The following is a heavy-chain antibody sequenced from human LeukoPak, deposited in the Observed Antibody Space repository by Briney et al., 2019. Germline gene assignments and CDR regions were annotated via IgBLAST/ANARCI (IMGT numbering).Heavy chain of an antibody. CDR3: ARGWPVMGATFMGFDY. V-gene: IGHV4-39*07. D-gene: IGHD1-26*01. J-gene: IGHJ4*02. CDR2: IYYSGST. CDR1: GGSISSSSYY. Sequence: SETLSLTCTVSGGSISSSSYYWGWIRQPPGKGLEWIGSIYYSGSTYYNPSLKSRVTISVDTSKNQFSLKLSSVTAADTAVYYCARGWPVMGATFMGFDYWGQGTLVTVSS.